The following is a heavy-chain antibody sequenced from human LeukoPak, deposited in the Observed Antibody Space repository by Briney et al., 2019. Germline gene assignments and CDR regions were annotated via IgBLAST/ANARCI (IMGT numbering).Heavy chain of an antibody. CDR2: IYYSGST. D-gene: IGHD3-10*01. J-gene: IGHJ5*02. CDR3: ARSRIVLLWFGEGYWFDP. CDR1: GGSISSSSYY. Sequence: PSETLSLTCTVSGGSISSSSYYWGWIRQPPGKGLEWIGSIYYSGSTYYNPSLKSRVTTSVDTSKNQFSLKLSSVTAADTAVYYCARSRIVLLWFGEGYWFDPWGQGTLVTVSS. V-gene: IGHV4-39*07.